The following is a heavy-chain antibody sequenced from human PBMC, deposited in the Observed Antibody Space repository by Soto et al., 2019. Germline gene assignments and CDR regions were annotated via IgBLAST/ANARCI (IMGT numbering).Heavy chain of an antibody. CDR2: IYYSGST. J-gene: IGHJ6*02. CDR1: GGSISSYY. Sequence: SETLSLTCTVSGGSISSYYWSWIRQPPGKGLEWIGYIYYSGSTNYNPSLKSRVTISVDTSKNQFSLKLSSVTAADTAVYYCARWGITPNGMDVWGQGTTVTVSS. V-gene: IGHV4-59*01. CDR3: ARWGITPNGMDV. D-gene: IGHD1-20*01.